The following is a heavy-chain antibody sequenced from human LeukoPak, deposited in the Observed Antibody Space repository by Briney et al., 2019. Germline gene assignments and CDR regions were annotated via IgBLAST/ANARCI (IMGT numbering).Heavy chain of an antibody. Sequence: SETLSLTCAVYGGSFSGYYWSWIRQPPGKGLEWIGEINHSGSTNYNPSLKSRVTISVDTSKNQFSLKLSSVTAADTAVYYCARHRRDYGVSEIDYWGQGTLVTVSS. CDR1: GGSFSGYY. D-gene: IGHD4-17*01. V-gene: IGHV4-34*01. CDR3: ARHRRDYGVSEIDY. J-gene: IGHJ4*02. CDR2: INHSGST.